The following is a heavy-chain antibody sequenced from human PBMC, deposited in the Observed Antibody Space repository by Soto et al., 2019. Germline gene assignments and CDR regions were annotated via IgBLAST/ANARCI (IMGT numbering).Heavy chain of an antibody. J-gene: IGHJ6*02. V-gene: IGHV1-8*01. CDR2: MNPNSGNT. CDR3: ARLIRNYYYYYGMDV. Sequence: ASVKVSCKASGYTFTSYDINWVRQATGQGLERMGWMNPNSGNTGYAQKFQGRVTMTRNTSISTAYMELSSLRSEDTAVYYCARLIRNYYYYYGMDVWGQGTTVTVSS. CDR1: GYTFTSYD. D-gene: IGHD1-1*01.